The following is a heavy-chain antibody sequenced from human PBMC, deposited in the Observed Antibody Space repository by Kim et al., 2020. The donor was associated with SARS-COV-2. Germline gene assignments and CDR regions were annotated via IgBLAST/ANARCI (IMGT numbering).Heavy chain of an antibody. CDR2: GST. Sequence: GSTNYTPSLKSRVTISVDTSKNQFSLKLSSVTAADTAVYYCARRYGYFDYWGQGTLVTVSS. D-gene: IGHD5-18*01. J-gene: IGHJ4*02. V-gene: IGHV4-34*01. CDR3: ARRYGYFDY.